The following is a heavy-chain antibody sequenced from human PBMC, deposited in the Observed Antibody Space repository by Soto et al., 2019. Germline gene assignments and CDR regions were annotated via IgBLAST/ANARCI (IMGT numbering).Heavy chain of an antibody. CDR1: GFTFSSYA. D-gene: IGHD3-16*01. CDR2: IDGSGGDI. CDR3: AKEGVADAYVESSPFDL. V-gene: IGHV3-23*01. Sequence: EVQLLESGGDLVQPGGSLTLSCAASGFTFSSYAMGWVRQAPGTGLEWVSVIDGSGGDISLADSVTGRFTISRDNSKSTLFLNMSRLRAEHTGRYSCAKEGVADAYVESSPFDLWGQGTLVTVSS. J-gene: IGHJ4*02.